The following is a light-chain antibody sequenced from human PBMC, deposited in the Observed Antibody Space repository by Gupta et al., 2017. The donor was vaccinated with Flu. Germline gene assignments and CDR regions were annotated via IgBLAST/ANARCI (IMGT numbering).Light chain of an antibody. V-gene: IGLV3-25*03. CDR1: ALPKQY. CDR3: QSADSSGTYSVV. CDR2: KDS. Sequence: QTARITCSVDALPKQYAYWYQQKPGQAPVLVIYKDSERPSGIPERFSGSSSGTTVTLTISGVQAEDEADYYCQSADSSGTYSVVFGGGTKRTVL. J-gene: IGLJ2*01.